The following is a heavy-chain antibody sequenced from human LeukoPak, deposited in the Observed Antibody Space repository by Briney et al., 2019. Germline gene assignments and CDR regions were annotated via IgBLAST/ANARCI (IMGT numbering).Heavy chain of an antibody. Sequence: GASVKVSCKASGYTFTSYYMHWVRQAPGQGLEWMGIINPSGGSTSYAQKFQGRVTMTRDTSTSTVYMELSSLRSEDTAVYYCARVSKSRSSTSGPGITGITGYFDYWGQGTLVTVSS. CDR3: ARVSKSRSSTSGPGITGITGYFDY. J-gene: IGHJ4*02. CDR2: INPSGGST. V-gene: IGHV1-46*01. CDR1: GYTFTSYY. D-gene: IGHD2-2*01.